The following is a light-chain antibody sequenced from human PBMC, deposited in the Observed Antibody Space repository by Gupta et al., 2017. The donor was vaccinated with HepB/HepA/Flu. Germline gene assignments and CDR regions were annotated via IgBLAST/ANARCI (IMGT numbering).Light chain of an antibody. V-gene: IGLV2-14*01. CDR2: DVS. CDR1: SSDVGGYNS. J-gene: IGLJ2*01. Sequence: HSSLTQPASVAGSPGQPITISCTGTSSDVGGYNSVSWYQQHPGKAPKLMIYDVSNRPSGVYNRFSGSKSGNTASLTISGLQAEDEADYYCSSYTSSSHVVFGGGTKLTVL. CDR3: SSYTSSSHVV.